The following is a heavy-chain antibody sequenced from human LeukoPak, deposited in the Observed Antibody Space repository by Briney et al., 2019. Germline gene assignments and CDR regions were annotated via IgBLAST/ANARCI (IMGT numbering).Heavy chain of an antibody. D-gene: IGHD3-22*01. CDR3: ASGYYYDNSGYYYNSY. V-gene: IGHV3-7*01. CDR2: IKQDGSEK. CDR1: GFTFTSCW. J-gene: IGHJ4*02. Sequence: GGSLRLSCAASGFTFTSCWMNRVRQAPGKGLEWVANIKQDGSEKYYVDSVKGRFTISRDNAKNSLYLQMNSLRAEDTAVYYCASGYYYDNSGYYYNSYWGQGTLVTVSS.